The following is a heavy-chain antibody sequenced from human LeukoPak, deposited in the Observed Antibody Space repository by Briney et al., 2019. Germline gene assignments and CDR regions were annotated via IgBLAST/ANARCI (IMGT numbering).Heavy chain of an antibody. V-gene: IGHV4-31*03. D-gene: IGHD3-10*01. CDR3: ARETMVRGVIKGTVPDYFDY. Sequence: NPSQTLPLTCTVSGGSISSGGYYWSWIRQHPGKGLEWIGYIYYSGSTYYNPSLKSRVTISVDTSKNQFSLKLSSVTAADTAVYYCARETMVRGVIKGTVPDYFDYWGQGTPVTVSS. CDR2: IYYSGST. CDR1: GGSISSGGYY. J-gene: IGHJ4*02.